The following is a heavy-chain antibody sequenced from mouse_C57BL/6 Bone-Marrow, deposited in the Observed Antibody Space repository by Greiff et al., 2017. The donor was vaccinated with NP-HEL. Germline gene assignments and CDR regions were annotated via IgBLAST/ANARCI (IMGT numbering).Heavy chain of an antibody. CDR3: ARQGLTVSHYFDY. CDR2: ISNGGGST. J-gene: IGHJ2*01. D-gene: IGHD3-3*01. CDR1: GFTFSDYY. Sequence: DVKLVESGGGLVQPGGSLKLSCAASGFTFSDYYMYWVRQTPEQRLEWVAYISNGGGSTYYPDTVKGRFTISRDNAKNTLYMQMSRLKSEDTAMYYCARQGLTVSHYFDYWGQGTTLTVSS. V-gene: IGHV5-12*01.